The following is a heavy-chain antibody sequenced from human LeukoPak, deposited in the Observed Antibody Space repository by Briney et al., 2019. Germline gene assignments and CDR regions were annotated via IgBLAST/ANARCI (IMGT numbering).Heavy chain of an antibody. Sequence: GGSLRLSCAASGFTFSNYAMSWVRQAPGKGLEWVSTLSGTGGSTYYADSVKGRFTISRDNSKNTLYLQVSSLRAEDTAVYYCATDTGYSSSWYGYFDYWGQGTLVTVSS. CDR1: GFTFSNYA. V-gene: IGHV3-23*01. CDR2: LSGTGGST. CDR3: ATDTGYSSSWYGYFDY. D-gene: IGHD6-13*01. J-gene: IGHJ4*02.